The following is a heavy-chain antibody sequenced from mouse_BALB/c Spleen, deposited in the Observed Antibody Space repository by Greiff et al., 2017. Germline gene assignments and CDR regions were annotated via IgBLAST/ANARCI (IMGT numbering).Heavy chain of an antibody. J-gene: IGHJ4*01. CDR1: GFTFSSYA. CDR3: ARGGGNGAMDY. V-gene: IGHV5-6-5*01. Sequence: EVKLVESGGGLVKPGGSLKLSCAASGFTFSSYAMSWVRQTPEKRLEWVASISSGGSTYYPDSVKGRFTISRDNARNILYLQMSSLRSEDTAMYYCARGGGNGAMDYWGQGTSVTVSS. D-gene: IGHD1-1*02. CDR2: ISSGGST.